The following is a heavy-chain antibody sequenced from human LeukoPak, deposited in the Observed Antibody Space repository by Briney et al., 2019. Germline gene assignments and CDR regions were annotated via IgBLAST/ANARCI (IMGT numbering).Heavy chain of an antibody. D-gene: IGHD6-13*01. CDR3: AKGSSIPTFYDAFDI. J-gene: IGHJ3*02. Sequence: GGSLRLSCAASGFIFSNYAMSWVRQAPGKRLEWVSAISGSGGTTYYADSVKGRFTISRDNSKNTLYVQMNSLRAEDTAIYYCAKGSSIPTFYDAFDIWGQGTMVTVSS. CDR1: GFIFSNYA. CDR2: ISGSGGTT. V-gene: IGHV3-23*01.